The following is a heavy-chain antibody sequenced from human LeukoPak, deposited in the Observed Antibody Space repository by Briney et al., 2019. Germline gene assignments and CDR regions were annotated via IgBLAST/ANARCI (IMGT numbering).Heavy chain of an antibody. V-gene: IGHV4-30-2*01. Sequence: NASETLSLTCAVSGGSINSGGYSWSWIRQPPGKGLEWIGYIYYSGSTYYNPSLNSRVTISVDRSKNQLSLKLTSVTAADTAVYYCAREVGNYGMDVWGQGTTVTVSS. CDR1: GGSINSGGYS. J-gene: IGHJ6*02. D-gene: IGHD2-2*01. CDR3: AREVGNYGMDV. CDR2: IYYSGST.